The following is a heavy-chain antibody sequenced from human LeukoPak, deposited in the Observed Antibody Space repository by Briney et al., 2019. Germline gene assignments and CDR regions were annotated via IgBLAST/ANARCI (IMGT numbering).Heavy chain of an antibody. CDR1: GFTFSDYS. Sequence: GGPLRLSCAASGFTFSDYSMNWVRKAPGKGLEWISYIGIDSGNTNYADSVKGRFTISGDKAKNSLYLQMNSLRVEDTAVYYCARDYKYAFDNWGQGTLVTVSS. D-gene: IGHD5-24*01. CDR2: IGIDSGNT. CDR3: ARDYKYAFDN. J-gene: IGHJ4*02. V-gene: IGHV3-48*01.